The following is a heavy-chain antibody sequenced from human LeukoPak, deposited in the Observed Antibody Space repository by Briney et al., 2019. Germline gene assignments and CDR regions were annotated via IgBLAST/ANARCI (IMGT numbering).Heavy chain of an antibody. CDR3: ARRRGDFWSDYYAFDY. CDR2: IYYSGDT. CDR1: GVSISNSY. J-gene: IGHJ4*02. Sequence: SETLSLTCTVSGVSISNSYWSWIRQPPGKGLEWIGYIYYSGDTNYNPSLTSRVTISLEKSKNQFSLRLSSLTAADTAVYYCARRRGDFWSDYYAFDYWGQGTLVTISS. V-gene: IGHV4-59*08. D-gene: IGHD3-3*01.